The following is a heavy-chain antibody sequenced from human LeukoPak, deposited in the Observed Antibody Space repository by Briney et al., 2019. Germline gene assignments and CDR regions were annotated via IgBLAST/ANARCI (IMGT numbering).Heavy chain of an antibody. J-gene: IGHJ6*02. Sequence: GGSLRLSCAASGFTFSSYSMNWVRQAPGKGLEWVSSISSSSSYIYYADSVKGRFTISRDNAKNSLYLQMNSLRAEDTAVYYCARDLRSMENYYYYGVDVWGQGTTVTVSS. CDR3: ARDLRSMENYYYYGVDV. D-gene: IGHD2/OR15-2a*01. V-gene: IGHV3-21*01. CDR1: GFTFSSYS. CDR2: ISSSSSYI.